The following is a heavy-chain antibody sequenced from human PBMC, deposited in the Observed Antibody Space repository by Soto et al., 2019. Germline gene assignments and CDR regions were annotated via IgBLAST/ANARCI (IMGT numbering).Heavy chain of an antibody. D-gene: IGHD3-16*01. CDR1: GDSVSTNSAA. J-gene: IGHJ3*02. CDR3: ARYVMGAFDI. Sequence: PSQTLSLSCAISGDSVSTNSAASGWIRQSPSRGLEWLGRTYYRSKWYTDYALSVRSRININPDTSKNQFSLQLTSVTPEDTAMYYCARYVMGAFDIWGRGTMVTVSS. V-gene: IGHV6-1*01. CDR2: TYYRSKWYT.